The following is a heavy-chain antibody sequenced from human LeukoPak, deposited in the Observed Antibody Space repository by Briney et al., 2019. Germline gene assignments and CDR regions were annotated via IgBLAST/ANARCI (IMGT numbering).Heavy chain of an antibody. V-gene: IGHV4-39*01. Sequence: PSETLSLTCTVSGGPVCSSTYFWSWIRQPPGKGLEWIASINYSGRTYYNPSLKSRATISVDTSENQFSLKLSSVTAADTAVYYCARYVVYGSGKYYFDYWGQGTLVTVSS. CDR1: GGPVCSSTYF. J-gene: IGHJ4*02. CDR2: INYSGRT. CDR3: ARYVVYGSGKYYFDY. D-gene: IGHD3-10*01.